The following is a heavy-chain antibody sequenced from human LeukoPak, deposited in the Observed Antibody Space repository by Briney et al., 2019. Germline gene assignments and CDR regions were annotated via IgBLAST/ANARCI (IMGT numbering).Heavy chain of an antibody. V-gene: IGHV3-23*01. J-gene: IGHJ4*02. Sequence: GGSLRLSCAASGFTFSSYAMSWVRQAPGKGLEWVSAISGSGGSTYYADSVKGRFTISRDNSKNTLYLQMNSLRAEDTAVYYCAKTQYYDILTRYSTIPSWGQGTLVTVSS. CDR2: ISGSGGST. CDR1: GFTFSSYA. CDR3: AKTQYYDILTRYSTIPS. D-gene: IGHD3-9*01.